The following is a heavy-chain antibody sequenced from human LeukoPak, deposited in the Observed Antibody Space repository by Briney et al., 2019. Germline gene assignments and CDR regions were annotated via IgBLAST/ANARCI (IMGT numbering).Heavy chain of an antibody. Sequence: HPGGSLRLSCAASGFTFSSYSMNWVRQAPGKGLEWVSYISSSSSTIYYADSVKGRFTISRDNAKNSLYLQMISLRAEDTAVYYCARERAWIPDYYYGMDVWGQGTTVTVSS. V-gene: IGHV3-48*01. CDR1: GFTFSSYS. D-gene: IGHD5-18*01. J-gene: IGHJ6*02. CDR3: ARERAWIPDYYYGMDV. CDR2: ISSSSSTI.